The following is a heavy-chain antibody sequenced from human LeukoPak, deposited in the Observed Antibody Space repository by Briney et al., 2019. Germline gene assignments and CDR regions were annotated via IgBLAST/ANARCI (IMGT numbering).Heavy chain of an antibody. D-gene: IGHD2-2*01. V-gene: IGHV4-4*02. CDR2: IYHSGST. CDR3: ARITGRGYCTSSSCRGAWFDP. Sequence: PSGTLSLTCAVSGGSISSSNWWSWVRHPPGKGLEWIGEIYHSGSTNYNPSLKSRVTISVHKSNNQSSLKLSSVTAADTAVYYCARITGRGYCTSSSCRGAWFDPWGQGTLVTVSS. CDR1: GGSISSSNW. J-gene: IGHJ5*02.